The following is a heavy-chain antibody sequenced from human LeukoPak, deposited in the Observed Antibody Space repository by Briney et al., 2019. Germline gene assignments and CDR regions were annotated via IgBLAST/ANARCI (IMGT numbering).Heavy chain of an antibody. J-gene: IGHJ4*02. CDR3: AKTGTPWYYFDY. D-gene: IGHD6-13*01. CDR2: ISGSGGST. V-gene: IGHV3-23*01. CDR1: GFTFSSYA. Sequence: GGSLRPSCAASGFTFSSYAMSWVRQAPGKGLEWVSAISGSGGSTYYADSVKGRFTISRDNSKNTLYLQMNSLRAEDTAVYYCAKTGTPWYYFDYWGQGTLVTVSS.